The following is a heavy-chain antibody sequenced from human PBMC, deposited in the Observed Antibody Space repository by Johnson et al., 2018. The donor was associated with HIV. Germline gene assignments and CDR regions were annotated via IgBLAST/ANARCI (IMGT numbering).Heavy chain of an antibody. CDR1: GFTFDDYA. CDR2: ISWNGGST. CDR3: ARDGQLRTGDAFDI. J-gene: IGHJ3*02. Sequence: VQLVESGGGVVQPGRSLRLSCAASGFTFDDYAMHWVRQAPGKGLEWVSGISWNGGSTGYADSVKGRFTISRDNAKNSLYLQVNSLRAEDTALYYCARDGQLRTGDAFDIWGQGTMVTVSS. D-gene: IGHD6-6*01. V-gene: IGHV3-20*04.